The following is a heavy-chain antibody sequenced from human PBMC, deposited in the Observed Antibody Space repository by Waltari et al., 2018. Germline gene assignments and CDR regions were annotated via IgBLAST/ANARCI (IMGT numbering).Heavy chain of an antibody. CDR3: VRGSRGWSGIDY. V-gene: IGHV3-7*04. Sequence: EVQLVESGGDLVQPGGSLRLSCAASGFTFSLFWMTWLRQVPGKGLGWVANISDDGSAEFYVDSVRGRFSISRDRDKNTLSLQMNSLEVDDTAIYYCVRGSRGWSGIDYWGQGALVIVSS. CDR1: GFTFSLFW. CDR2: ISDDGSAE. J-gene: IGHJ4*02. D-gene: IGHD6-19*01.